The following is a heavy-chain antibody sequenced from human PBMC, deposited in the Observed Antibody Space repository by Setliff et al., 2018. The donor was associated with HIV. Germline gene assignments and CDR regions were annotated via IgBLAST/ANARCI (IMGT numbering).Heavy chain of an antibody. CDR2: MNPNSGNT. V-gene: IGHV1-8*01. D-gene: IGHD1-7*01. Sequence: ASVKVSCKPSGSTFSTYDINWVRQATGQGLEWMGWMNPNSGNTGYAQKFQGRVTMTRNTSISTAYMELSSLRSDDTAVYYCARVPNQELYFYGMDVWGQGTTVTVSS. CDR1: GSTFSTYD. CDR3: ARVPNQELYFYGMDV. J-gene: IGHJ6*02.